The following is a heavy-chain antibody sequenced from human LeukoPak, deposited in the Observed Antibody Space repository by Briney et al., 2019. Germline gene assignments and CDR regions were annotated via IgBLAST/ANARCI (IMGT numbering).Heavy chain of an antibody. J-gene: IGHJ3*02. CDR1: GGSISSSSYY. Sequence: SETLSLTCTVSGGSISSSSYYWGWIRQPPGKGLEWIGSIYYSGSTYNNPSLKSRVTLSVDTSKNQFSLRLSSVTAADTAAYYCARRGYYESSGYFNAFDIWGQGTLVTVSS. D-gene: IGHD3-22*01. CDR2: IYYSGST. CDR3: ARRGYYESSGYFNAFDI. V-gene: IGHV4-39*01.